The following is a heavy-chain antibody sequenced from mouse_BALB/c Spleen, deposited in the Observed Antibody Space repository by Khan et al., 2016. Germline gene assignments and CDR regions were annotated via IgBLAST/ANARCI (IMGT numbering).Heavy chain of an antibody. CDR1: GYAFTSYN. CDR3: AIAGITTVVAKGLDY. D-gene: IGHD1-1*01. CDR2: IDPYNGGT. Sequence: VQLQQSGPELVKPGASVKVSCKASGYAFTSYNMYWVKQSHGKSLEWIGYIDPYNGGTSYSQKFKGKATLTVDKSSSTAYMHLNSLTSEDSAVYYYAIAGITTVVAKGLDYWGQGTTLTVSS. J-gene: IGHJ2*01. V-gene: IGHV1S135*01.